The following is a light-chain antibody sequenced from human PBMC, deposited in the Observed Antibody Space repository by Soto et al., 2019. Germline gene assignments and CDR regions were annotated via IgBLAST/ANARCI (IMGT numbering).Light chain of an antibody. CDR1: QSVSSNY. CDR3: QQYGRSPMFT. Sequence: EIVLTQSPGTLSLSPGERATLSCRASQSVSSNYLAWYQQKPGQAPRLLIYGASRGAAGIPDRFSGSGSGTYFTLIISRLEPEDFAVYFCQQYGRSPMFTSGHGTKLEIK. CDR2: GAS. V-gene: IGKV3-20*01. J-gene: IGKJ2*01.